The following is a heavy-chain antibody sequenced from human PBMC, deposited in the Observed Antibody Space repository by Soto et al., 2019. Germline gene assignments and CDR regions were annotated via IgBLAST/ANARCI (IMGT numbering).Heavy chain of an antibody. CDR2: IYHSGYT. D-gene: IGHD1-7*01. Sequence: SETLSLTCAVSCGSISSGGYAWNWIRQPPGKGLEWIGYIYHSGYTSYNPSLKNRVTISVDKSKNQFSLTLSLVTAADTAVYYCARDSLTGNYFDPWGQGTLVT. CDR3: ARDSLTGNYFDP. V-gene: IGHV4-30-2*01. CDR1: CGSISSGGYA. J-gene: IGHJ5*02.